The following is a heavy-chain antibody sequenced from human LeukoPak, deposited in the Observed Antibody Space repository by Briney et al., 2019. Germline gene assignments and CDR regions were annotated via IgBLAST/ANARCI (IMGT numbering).Heavy chain of an antibody. J-gene: IGHJ6*03. CDR2: IYHSGIT. CDR1: GDSITRGSY. CDR3: ARRVAGYYYMDV. Sequence: SETLSLTCAVSGDSITRGSYWGWIRQPPGQGLEGIGSIYHSGITYYNPSLKSRVTISVDTSKNQFSLRVNSVTAADTAVYYCARRVAGYYYMDVWGKGTTVTVSS. V-gene: IGHV4-38-2*01. D-gene: IGHD6-13*01.